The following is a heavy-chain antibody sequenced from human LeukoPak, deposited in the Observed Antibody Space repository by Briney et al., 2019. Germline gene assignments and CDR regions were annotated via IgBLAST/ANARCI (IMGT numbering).Heavy chain of an antibody. J-gene: IGHJ4*02. D-gene: IGHD1-14*01. CDR3: AKDYNNGFDY. V-gene: IGHV3-30*02. CDR1: GFSFSGYG. CDR2: IRYDGSTK. Sequence: GGSLGLSCAASGFSFSGYGMHWFRQAPGKGLEWVTFIRYDGSTKSYADSVKGRFTIARDNSKNTLYLQMNSLRAEDTAVYFCAKDYNNGFDYWGQGALVTVSS.